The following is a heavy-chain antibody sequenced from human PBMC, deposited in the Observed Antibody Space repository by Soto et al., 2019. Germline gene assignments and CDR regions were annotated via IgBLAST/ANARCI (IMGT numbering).Heavy chain of an antibody. D-gene: IGHD6-13*01. J-gene: IGHJ3*02. V-gene: IGHV3-72*01. CDR1: GFTFSDHY. CDR3: ARVRSSSWGLDAFDM. CDR2: IRNKANSYTT. Sequence: EVQLVESGGDLVQPGGSLRLSCVASGFTFSDHYMDWVRQAPGKGLEWVGRIRNKANSYTTEYATSVKGRFTISRDDSLNSLYLQMNSLKTEDTAVYYCARVRSSSWGLDAFDMWGQGTMVTVSS.